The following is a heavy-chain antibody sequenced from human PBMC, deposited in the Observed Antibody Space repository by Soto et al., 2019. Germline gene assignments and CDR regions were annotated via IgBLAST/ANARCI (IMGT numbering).Heavy chain of an antibody. CDR2: IYYSGST. CDR3: ARHALYLEAGFSNGFDP. CDR1: CGSIIGSSYY. V-gene: IGHV4-39*01. J-gene: IGHJ5*02. D-gene: IGHD1-20*01. Sequence: SETLSLTSTVSCGSIIGSSYYWSCIRQPPGKGLEWIGSIYYSGSTYYNPSLKSRVTISVDTSRNQFSLKLSSVTAADTAVYYCARHALYLEAGFSNGFDPWGQGTLVTVSS.